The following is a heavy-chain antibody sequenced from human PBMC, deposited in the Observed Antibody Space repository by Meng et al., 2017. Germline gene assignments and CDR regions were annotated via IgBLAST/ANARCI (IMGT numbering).Heavy chain of an antibody. J-gene: IGHJ4*02. CDR2: MNPNSGNT. D-gene: IGHD3-10*01. Sequence: ASVKVSCKASGYTFTSYDINWVRQATGQGLEWMGWMNPNSGNTGYAQKFQGRVTITRNTSISTAYMELSSLRSEDTAVYYCASHYYGSGSYYYWGQGTLVTVSS. CDR3: ASHYYGSGSYYY. V-gene: IGHV1-8*03. CDR1: GYTFTSYD.